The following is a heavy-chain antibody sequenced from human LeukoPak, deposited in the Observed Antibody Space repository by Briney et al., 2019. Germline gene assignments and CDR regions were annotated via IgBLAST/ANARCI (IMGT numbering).Heavy chain of an antibody. J-gene: IGHJ5*02. D-gene: IGHD3-10*01. CDR3: ARESAPITMVRGPRGFDP. CDR2: ISSGGDIM. CDR1: GLRFSDYY. Sequence: GGSLRLSCAASGLRFSDYYVSWIRQAPGKGLQWVSYISSGGDIMHYANSVKGRFTISRDNSKNTLYLQMGSLRAEDMAVYYCARESAPITMVRGPRGFDPWGQGTLVTVSS. V-gene: IGHV3-11*04.